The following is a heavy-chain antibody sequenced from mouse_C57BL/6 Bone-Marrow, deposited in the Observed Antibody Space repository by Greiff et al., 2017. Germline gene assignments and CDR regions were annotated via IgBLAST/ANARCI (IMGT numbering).Heavy chain of an antibody. V-gene: IGHV5-16*01. CDR1: GFTFSDYY. D-gene: IGHD2-3*01. J-gene: IGHJ3*01. CDR3: ARDRGFYDGYPFAY. CDR2: INYDGSST. Sequence: EVQRVESEGGLVQPGSSMKLSCTASGFTFSDYYMAWVRQVPEKGLEWVANINYDGSSTYYLDSLKSRFIISRDNAKNILYLQMSSLKSEDTATYYCARDRGFYDGYPFAYWGQGTLVTVSA.